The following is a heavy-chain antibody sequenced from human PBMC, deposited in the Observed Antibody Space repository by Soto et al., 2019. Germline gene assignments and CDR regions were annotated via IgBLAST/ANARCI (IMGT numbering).Heavy chain of an antibody. D-gene: IGHD3-16*01. J-gene: IGHJ4*02. V-gene: IGHV4-59*01. Sequence: SAPLSLTCSVSDCYLSKYDWTWIRQSQGKGLEWIGEIYHTGSTKYNPSLKSRVAISVDMSKNQFSLTLSSVTPADTAVYYCARGGRGSGLYFLYYFDLWGQGTLVTVSS. CDR1: DCYLSKYD. CDR3: ARGGRGSGLYFLYYFDL. CDR2: IYHTGST.